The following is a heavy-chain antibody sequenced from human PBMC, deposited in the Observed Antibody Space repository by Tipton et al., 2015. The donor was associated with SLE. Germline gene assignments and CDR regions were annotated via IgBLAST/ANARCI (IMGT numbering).Heavy chain of an antibody. V-gene: IGHV3-30*03. Sequence: SLRLSCAASGFTFSSYGMHWVRQAPGKGLEWVAVISYDGSNKYYADSVKGRFTISRDNAKNSLYLQMNSLRAEDTAVYYCARCSSSWYSWFDPWGQGTLVTVSS. CDR1: GFTFSSYG. D-gene: IGHD6-13*01. CDR3: ARCSSSWYSWFDP. J-gene: IGHJ5*02. CDR2: ISYDGSNK.